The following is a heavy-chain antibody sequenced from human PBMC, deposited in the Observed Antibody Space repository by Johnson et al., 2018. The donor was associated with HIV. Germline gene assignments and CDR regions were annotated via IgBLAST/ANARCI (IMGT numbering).Heavy chain of an antibody. CDR3: AKVDCGGDTCAGFDPFNL. D-gene: IGHD2-21*01. Sequence: EVQLVESGGGVVQPGRSLRLSCAASGFAFRTHWMVWVRQVPGKGPVWVARIYNDGSRTSYADSVKGRFTISRDNAKNTVDLQMNSLRVDDTAVYYCAKVDCGGDTCAGFDPFNLWGQGTLVTVSS. CDR1: GFAFRTHW. V-gene: IGHV3-74*02. CDR2: IYNDGSRT. J-gene: IGHJ3*01.